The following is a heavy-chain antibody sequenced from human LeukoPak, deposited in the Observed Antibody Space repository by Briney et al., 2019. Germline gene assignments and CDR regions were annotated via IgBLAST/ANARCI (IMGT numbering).Heavy chain of an antibody. CDR1: GGSFSGYY. Sequence: PSETLSLTCAVYGGSFSGYYWSWIRQPPRKGLEWIGEINHSGSTNYNPSLKSRVTISVDTSKNQFSLKLSSVTAADTAVYYCARGLRPTAMARIWGQGTLVTVSS. J-gene: IGHJ4*02. D-gene: IGHD5-18*01. CDR3: ARGLRPTAMARI. V-gene: IGHV4-34*01. CDR2: INHSGST.